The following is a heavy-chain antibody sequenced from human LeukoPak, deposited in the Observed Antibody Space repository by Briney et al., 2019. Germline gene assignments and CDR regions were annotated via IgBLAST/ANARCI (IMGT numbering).Heavy chain of an antibody. CDR2: ISSSSSYI. J-gene: IGHJ4*02. CDR3: ARGGGRIQLWFFYY. Sequence: GGSLRLSCAASGFTFSSYSMNWVRQAPGKGLEWVSSISSSSSYIYYADSVKGRFTISRDNAKNSLYLQMNSLRAEDTAVYYCARGGGRIQLWFFYYWGQGTLVTVSS. V-gene: IGHV3-21*01. CDR1: GFTFSSYS. D-gene: IGHD5-18*01.